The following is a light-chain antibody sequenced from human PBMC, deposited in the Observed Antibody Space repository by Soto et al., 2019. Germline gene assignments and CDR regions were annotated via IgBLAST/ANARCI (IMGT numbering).Light chain of an antibody. CDR3: GSYTSTTTLV. J-gene: IGLJ2*01. CDR1: SSDVGDYNY. V-gene: IGLV2-14*01. Sequence: QSVLTQPASVSGSPGQSITISCTGTSSDVGDYNYVSWYQQLPGKAPKLMIYDVSNRPSGVSNRFSGSKSGNTASLTISGLQAEDEADYYCGSYTSTTTLVFGGGTKVTVL. CDR2: DVS.